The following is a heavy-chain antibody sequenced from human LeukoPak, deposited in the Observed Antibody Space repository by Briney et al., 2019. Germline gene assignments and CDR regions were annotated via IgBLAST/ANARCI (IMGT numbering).Heavy chain of an antibody. D-gene: IGHD3-3*01. CDR3: ARFYDFWSGYYSYYGMDV. J-gene: IGHJ6*02. CDR1: GYTFTSYD. V-gene: IGHV1-8*01. CDR2: MNPNSGNT. Sequence: ASVKVSCKASGYTFTSYDINWVRQAPGQGLEWMGWMNPNSGNTGYAQKFQGRVTMTRNTSISTAYMEPSSLRSEDTAVYYCARFYDFWSGYYSYYGMDVWGQGTTVTVSS.